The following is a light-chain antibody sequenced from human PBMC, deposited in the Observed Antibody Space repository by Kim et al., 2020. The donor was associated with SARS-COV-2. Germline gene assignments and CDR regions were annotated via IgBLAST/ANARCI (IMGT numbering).Light chain of an antibody. CDR2: QDN. J-gene: IGLJ2*01. CDR1: KLGDKY. CDR3: QAWDTSTAVI. V-gene: IGLV3-1*01. Sequence: VSPGQTASITCSGDKLGDKYACWYQQKPGQSPVLVMYQDNKRPSGIPERFSGSNSGDTATLTIGGTQAMDEADYYCQAWDTSTAVIFGGGTQLTVL.